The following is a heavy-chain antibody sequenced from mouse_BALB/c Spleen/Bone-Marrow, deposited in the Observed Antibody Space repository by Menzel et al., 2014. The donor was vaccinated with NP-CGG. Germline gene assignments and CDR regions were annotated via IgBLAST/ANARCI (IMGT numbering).Heavy chain of an antibody. CDR1: GYTFTSYY. Sequence: VQLQESGPELVKPGASVKMSCKASGYTFTSYYIHWVKQRPGQGLEWIGWFYPGDGSAKYNEKFKDKTTLTADKSSSAAYMLLSSLTSEDSAIYCCARWRYPYAMDYWGQGTSVTVSS. J-gene: IGHJ4*01. CDR2: FYPGDGSA. D-gene: IGHD5-1-1*01. V-gene: IGHV1S56*01. CDR3: ARWRYPYAMDY.